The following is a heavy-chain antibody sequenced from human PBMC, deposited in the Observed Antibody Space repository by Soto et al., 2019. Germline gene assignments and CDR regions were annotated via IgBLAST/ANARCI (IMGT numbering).Heavy chain of an antibody. CDR3: AKGKDYYGSGSPDY. J-gene: IGHJ4*02. CDR1: GVTFSSYA. D-gene: IGHD3-10*01. CDR2: ISGSGGST. Sequence: GGSLRLSCAASGVTFSSYAMSWVRQAPGKGLEWVSAISGSGGSTYYADSVKGRFTISRDNSKNTLYLQMNSLRAEDTAVYYCAKGKDYYGSGSPDYWGQGTLVTV. V-gene: IGHV3-23*01.